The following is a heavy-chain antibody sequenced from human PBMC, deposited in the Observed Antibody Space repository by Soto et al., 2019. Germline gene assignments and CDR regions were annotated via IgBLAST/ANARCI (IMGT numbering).Heavy chain of an antibody. Sequence: ASVKVSCKASGYTFTSYDINWVRQATGQGLEWMGWMNPNSGNTGYAQKFQGRVTMTRNTSISTAYMELSSLRSEDTAVYYCARVNFSGGSCYFFWFDPWGQGTLVTVSS. CDR3: ARVNFSGGSCYFFWFDP. CDR1: GYTFTSYD. J-gene: IGHJ5*02. CDR2: MNPNSGNT. D-gene: IGHD2-15*01. V-gene: IGHV1-8*01.